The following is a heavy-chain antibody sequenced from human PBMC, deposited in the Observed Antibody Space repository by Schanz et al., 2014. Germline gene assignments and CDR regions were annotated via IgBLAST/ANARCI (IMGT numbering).Heavy chain of an antibody. V-gene: IGHV3-23*01. CDR1: GFNFKAYA. Sequence: EAQLLESGGGLVQPGGSLRLSCAASGFNFKAYAMSWVRQAPGKGLEWVSGIEFSGGTTYYADSVKGRFTISRDNSKNTLYLQMNSLRAEDTAVYYCARDSGSHYVVDYWGQGTLVTVSS. CDR3: ARDSGSHYVVDY. CDR2: IEFSGGTT. J-gene: IGHJ4*02. D-gene: IGHD1-26*01.